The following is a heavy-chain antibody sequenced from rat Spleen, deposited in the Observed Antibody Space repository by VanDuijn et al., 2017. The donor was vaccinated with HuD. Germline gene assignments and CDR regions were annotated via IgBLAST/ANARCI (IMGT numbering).Heavy chain of an antibody. V-gene: IGHV2-13*01. D-gene: IGHD1-11*01. Sequence: QVQLKESGPGLVQPSQTLSLTCTVSGFSLSSYGVIWVRQSPGKGLEWMGVIWGNGNTNYNSALKPRLSISRDTSKSQVFLKMNSLQTEDTATYFCTRSYGGYTQHWFAYWGQGTLVPVSS. CDR3: TRSYGGYTQHWFAY. J-gene: IGHJ3*01. CDR1: GFSLSSYG. CDR2: IWGNGNT.